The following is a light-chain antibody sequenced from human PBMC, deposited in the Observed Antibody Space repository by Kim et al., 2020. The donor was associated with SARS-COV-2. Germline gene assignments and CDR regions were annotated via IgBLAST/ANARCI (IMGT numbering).Light chain of an antibody. J-gene: IGKJ3*01. V-gene: IGKV3-20*01. CDR3: QQYGSSP. CDR1: QSVRSIS. CDR2: GAS. Sequence: SLSQGEQASRPCRASQSVRSISLSWYQQIPGQAPRLLIYGASSRATGNPDRFSGSGSGTDFTLTISRLEPEDFAVYYCQQYGSSPFGPGTKVDIK.